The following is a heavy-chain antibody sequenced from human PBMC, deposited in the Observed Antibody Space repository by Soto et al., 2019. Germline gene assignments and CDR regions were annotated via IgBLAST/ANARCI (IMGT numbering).Heavy chain of an antibody. Sequence: SETLSLTCTVSGGSISSSSYYWGWIRQPPGKGLEWIGSIYYSGSTYYNPSLKSRVTISVDTSKNQFSLKLSSVTAADTAVYYCARRYYDFWSGYYYDYMDVWGKGTTVT. V-gene: IGHV4-39*01. CDR3: ARRYYDFWSGYYYDYMDV. D-gene: IGHD3-3*01. J-gene: IGHJ6*03. CDR2: IYYSGST. CDR1: GGSISSSSYY.